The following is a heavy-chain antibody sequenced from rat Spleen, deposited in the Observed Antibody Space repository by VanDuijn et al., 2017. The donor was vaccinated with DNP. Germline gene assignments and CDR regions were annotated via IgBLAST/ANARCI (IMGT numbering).Heavy chain of an antibody. Sequence: EVQLVESGGGLVQPGRSLKLSCAASGFTFSSFPMAWVRQAPTKGLEWVATIRISGVTTYYRDSVKGRFTISRDNAKNTLYLQMNSLRSEDTATYYCARDEGSYYYAMDAWGQGTSVTVSS. D-gene: IGHD1-11*01. CDR1: GFTFSSFP. J-gene: IGHJ4*01. CDR3: ARDEGSYYYAMDA. CDR2: IRISGVTT. V-gene: IGHV5-46*01.